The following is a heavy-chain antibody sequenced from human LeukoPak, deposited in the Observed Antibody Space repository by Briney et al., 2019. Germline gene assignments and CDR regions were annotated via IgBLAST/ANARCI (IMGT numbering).Heavy chain of an antibody. CDR3: ARPPSYYDSSGSDAFDI. V-gene: IGHV1-69*05. D-gene: IGHD3-22*01. J-gene: IGHJ3*02. Sequence: SVKVSCKASGGTFSSNTISWLRQAPGQGLEWMGRIIPIFGTANYAQKFQGRVTITTDESTSTAYMELSSLRSEDTAVYYCARPPSYYDSSGSDAFDIWGQGTMVTVSS. CDR2: IIPIFGTA. CDR1: GGTFSSNT.